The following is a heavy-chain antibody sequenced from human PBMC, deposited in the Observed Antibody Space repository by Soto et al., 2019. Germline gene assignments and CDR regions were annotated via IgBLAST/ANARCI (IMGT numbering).Heavy chain of an antibody. Sequence: ASVKVSCKASGYTFTSYDINWVRQATGQGLEWMGWMNPNSGNTGYAQKFQGRVTMTRNTSISTAYMELSSLRSEDTAMYYCARVDYSSSWYRYYYYYYMDVWGKGTTVTVSS. CDR2: MNPNSGNT. D-gene: IGHD6-13*01. CDR3: ARVDYSSSWYRYYYYYYMDV. J-gene: IGHJ6*03. CDR1: GYTFTSYD. V-gene: IGHV1-8*01.